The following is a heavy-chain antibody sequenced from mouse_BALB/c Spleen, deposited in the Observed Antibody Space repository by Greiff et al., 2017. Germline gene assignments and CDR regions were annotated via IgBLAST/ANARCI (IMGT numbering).Heavy chain of an antibody. CDR2: ISSGGSYT. Sequence: EVQGVESGGDLVKPGGSLKLSCAASGFTFSSYGMSWVRQTPDKRLEWVATISSGGSYTYYPDSVKGRFTISRDNAKNTLYLQMSSLKSEDTAMYYCARQGGNDLYFDYWGQGTTLTVSS. V-gene: IGHV5-6*01. J-gene: IGHJ2*01. CDR1: GFTFSSYG. CDR3: ARQGGNDLYFDY. D-gene: IGHD2-2*01.